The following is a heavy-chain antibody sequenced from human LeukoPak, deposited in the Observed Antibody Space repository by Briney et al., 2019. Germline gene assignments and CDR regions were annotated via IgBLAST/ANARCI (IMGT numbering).Heavy chain of an antibody. D-gene: IGHD5-24*01. CDR2: IIPIFGTA. CDR1: GYTFTSYG. Sequence: ASVKVSCKASGYTFTSYGISWVRQAPGQGLEWMGGIIPIFGTANYAQKFQGRVTITADESTSTAYMELSSLRSEDTAVYYCARGRDGYNYSPFDYWGQGTLVTVSS. CDR3: ARGRDGYNYSPFDY. J-gene: IGHJ4*02. V-gene: IGHV1-69*13.